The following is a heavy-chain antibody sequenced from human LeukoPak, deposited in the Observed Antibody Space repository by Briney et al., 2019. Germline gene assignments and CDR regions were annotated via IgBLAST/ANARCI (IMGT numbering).Heavy chain of an antibody. J-gene: IGHJ4*02. CDR1: GYTFTSYG. V-gene: IGHV1-18*01. CDR3: ARAAGGGYFDF. D-gene: IGHD6-13*01. CDR2: ISAYNGNT. Sequence: ASMKVSCKTSGYTFTSYGISWVRQAPGQGLEWMGWISAYNGNTNYAQKLQGRVTMTTDTSTSTVYLDLRGLRSDDTAVYYCARAAGGGYFDFWGQGTLVTVSS.